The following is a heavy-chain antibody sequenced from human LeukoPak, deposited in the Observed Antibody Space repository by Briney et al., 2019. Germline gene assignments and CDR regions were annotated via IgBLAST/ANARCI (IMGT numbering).Heavy chain of an antibody. Sequence: GSLRLSCAASGFTVSSNYMKWVRQAPGKGLEWIGNVDYSGSTRYNPSLKSRATMSLDSSKNQFSLRLTSVTAADMAVYYCAMQVGIYGDYNNWFDPWGQGARVTVSS. CDR2: VDYSGST. D-gene: IGHD4-17*01. CDR3: AMQVGIYGDYNNWFDP. J-gene: IGHJ5*02. V-gene: IGHV4-59*08. CDR1: GFTVSSNY.